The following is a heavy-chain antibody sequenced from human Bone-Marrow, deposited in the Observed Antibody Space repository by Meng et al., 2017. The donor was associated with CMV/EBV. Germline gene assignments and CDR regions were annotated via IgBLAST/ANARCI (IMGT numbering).Heavy chain of an antibody. V-gene: IGHV3-21*06. J-gene: IGHJ5*02. Sequence: GESLKIPCPASGFTFSHYSFNWVRQAPGKGLEWVSSISSGSRSILHSDSVKGRFTVSRDNAQNSLYLQMNNLRVEETAVYYCARGFGRLSPAGWWFDHWGQGTRVTVSS. CDR2: ISSGSRSI. CDR1: GFTFSHYS. D-gene: IGHD3-16*01. CDR3: ARGFGRLSPAGWWFDH.